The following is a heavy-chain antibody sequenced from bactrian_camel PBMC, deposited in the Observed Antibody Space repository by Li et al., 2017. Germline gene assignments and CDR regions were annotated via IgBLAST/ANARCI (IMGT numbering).Heavy chain of an antibody. Sequence: HVQLVESGGNVVQPGGSLRLSCTASGISVSTYYSTWVRQAPGKGLEWVSSIYLGGGSTYYADSVKGRFTISKDNAKNTVYLQMNSLKSEDTALYYCASDLNWQNYWGQGTQVTVS. V-gene: IGHV3-2*01. CDR3: ASDLNWQNY. CDR1: GISVSTYY. J-gene: IGHJ4*01. D-gene: IGHD7*01. CDR2: IYLGGGST.